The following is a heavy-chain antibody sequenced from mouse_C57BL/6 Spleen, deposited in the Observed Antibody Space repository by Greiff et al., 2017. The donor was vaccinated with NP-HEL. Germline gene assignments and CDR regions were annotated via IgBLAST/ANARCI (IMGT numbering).Heavy chain of an antibody. V-gene: IGHV2-4*01. Sequence: VQLVESGPGLVQPSQSLSITCTVSGFSLTSYGVHWVRQPPGKGLEWLGVIWSGGSTDYNAAFISRLSISKDNSKSQVFFKMNSLQADDTAIYYCAKNPSSYYSNYYAMDYWGQGTSVTVSS. CDR2: IWSGGST. D-gene: IGHD2-5*01. J-gene: IGHJ4*01. CDR1: GFSLTSYG. CDR3: AKNPSSYYSNYYAMDY.